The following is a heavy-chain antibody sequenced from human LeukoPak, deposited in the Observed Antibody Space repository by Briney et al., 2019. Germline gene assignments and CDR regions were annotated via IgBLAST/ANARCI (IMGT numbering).Heavy chain of an antibody. D-gene: IGHD1-26*01. J-gene: IGHJ4*02. Sequence: GGSLRLSCAAAGFTFSDGGMSWVRQAPGKGLELVGRIKIKTDGGTIEYGAPVKGRFTISRDDSKNTLYLQMNTLETEDTGVYYCTRISGSSSGPFDYWGQGSLVTVSS. V-gene: IGHV3-15*01. CDR2: IKIKTDGGTI. CDR3: TRISGSSSGPFDY. CDR1: GFTFSDGG.